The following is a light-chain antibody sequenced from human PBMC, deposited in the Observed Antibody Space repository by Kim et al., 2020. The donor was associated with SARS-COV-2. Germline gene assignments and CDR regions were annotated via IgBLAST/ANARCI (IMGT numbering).Light chain of an antibody. CDR1: QSVSSSY. CDR3: QQYGNSPHT. J-gene: IGKJ1*01. V-gene: IGKV3-20*01. CDR2: GAS. Sequence: SPGDRAPLSCRASQSVSSSYLAWYQQKPGQAPRLLIYGASSRATGVPDRFSGSGSGTDFTLTITRLEPEDFAVYYCQQYGNSPHTFGQGTKVDIK.